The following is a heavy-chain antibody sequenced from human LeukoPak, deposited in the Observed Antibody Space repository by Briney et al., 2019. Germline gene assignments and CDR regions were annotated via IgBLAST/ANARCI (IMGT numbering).Heavy chain of an antibody. D-gene: IGHD6-13*01. Sequence: SETLSLTCTVSGGSISSYYWSWIRQPPGKGLEWIGYIYYSGSTNYNPSLKSRVTISVDTSKNQFSLKLSSVTAADTAVYYCARESSSWPHYNWFDPWGQGTLVTVSS. V-gene: IGHV4-59*01. CDR1: GGSISSYY. CDR2: IYYSGST. J-gene: IGHJ5*02. CDR3: ARESSSWPHYNWFDP.